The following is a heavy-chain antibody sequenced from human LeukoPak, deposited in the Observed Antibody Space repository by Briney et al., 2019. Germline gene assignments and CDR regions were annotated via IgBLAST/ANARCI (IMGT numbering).Heavy chain of an antibody. J-gene: IGHJ6*03. CDR2: IYYSGST. D-gene: IGHD2-2*01. CDR3: ARVDVVVPAAILYYYYYYMDV. CDR1: GGSISSYY. Sequence: SETLSLTCTVSGGSISSYYWSWIRQPPGKGLEWIGYIYYSGSTNYNPSLKSRVTISVDRSKNQFSLKLSSVTAADTAVYYCARVDVVVPAAILYYYYYYMDVWGKGTTVTVSS. V-gene: IGHV4-59*12.